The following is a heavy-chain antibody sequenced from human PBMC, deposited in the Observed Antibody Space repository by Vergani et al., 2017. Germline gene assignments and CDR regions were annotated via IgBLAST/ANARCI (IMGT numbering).Heavy chain of an antibody. Sequence: QVQLQQWGAGLLKPSETLSLTCAVYGGSFSGYYWGWIRQPPGKGLEWIGSIYYSGSTYYNPSLKSRVTISVDTSKNQFSLKLSSVAAADTAVYYCARGQHILWFGVGGRYGMDVWGQGTTVTVSS. CDR2: IYYSGST. V-gene: IGHV4-34*01. J-gene: IGHJ6*02. CDR3: ARGQHILWFGVGGRYGMDV. D-gene: IGHD3-10*01. CDR1: GGSFSGYY.